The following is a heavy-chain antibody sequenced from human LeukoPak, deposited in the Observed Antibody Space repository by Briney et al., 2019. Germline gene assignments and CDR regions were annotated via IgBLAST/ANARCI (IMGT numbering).Heavy chain of an antibody. Sequence: PSETLSLTCAVYGGSFSGYYWSWIRQPPGKGLEWIGEINHSGSTNYNPSLKSRVTISVDTSKNQFSLKLSSVTAADTAVYYCARRPYYYGSGSYTMFDYWGQGTLVTVSS. CDR2: INHSGST. CDR3: ARRPYYYGSGSYTMFDY. D-gene: IGHD3-10*01. CDR1: GGSFSGYY. J-gene: IGHJ4*02. V-gene: IGHV4-34*01.